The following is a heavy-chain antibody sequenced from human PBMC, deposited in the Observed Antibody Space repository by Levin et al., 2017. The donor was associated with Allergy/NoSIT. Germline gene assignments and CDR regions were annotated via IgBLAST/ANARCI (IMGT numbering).Heavy chain of an antibody. CDR3: AREPLLPTDYGDYVGRADPNWFDP. D-gene: IGHD4-17*01. V-gene: IGHV4-34*01. Sequence: TGGSLRLSCAVYGGSFSGYYWSWIRQPPGKGLEWIGEINHSGSTNYNPSLKSRVTISVDTSKNQFSLKLSSVTAADTAVYYCAREPLLPTDYGDYVGRADPNWFDPWGQGTLVTVSS. CDR2: INHSGST. J-gene: IGHJ5*02. CDR1: GGSFSGYY.